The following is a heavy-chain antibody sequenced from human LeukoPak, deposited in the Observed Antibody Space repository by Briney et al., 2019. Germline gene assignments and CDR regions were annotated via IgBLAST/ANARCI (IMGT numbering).Heavy chain of an antibody. Sequence: GGSLRLSCAASGFTFSSFGMHWVCQAPGKGLEWVAFIRYDGSNKYYADSVKGRFTISRDNSKNTLYLQMNSLRAEDTAVYYCAKGYSSSENYWGQGTLVTVSS. V-gene: IGHV3-30*02. D-gene: IGHD6-13*01. CDR1: GFTFSSFG. CDR2: IRYDGSNK. CDR3: AKGYSSSENY. J-gene: IGHJ4*02.